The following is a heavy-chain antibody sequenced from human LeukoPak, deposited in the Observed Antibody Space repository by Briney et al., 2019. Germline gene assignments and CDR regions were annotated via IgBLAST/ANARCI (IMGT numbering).Heavy chain of an antibody. V-gene: IGHV3-23*01. CDR2: ISGSGGST. Sequence: GGSLRLSCAASGFTFSSYAMSWVRQAPGKGLEWVSTISGSGGSTYYADSVKGQFTTSRDNSKNTLYLQMNSLRADDTAIYYCANEYYYGSGSYYKSVVFDYWGQGTLVTVSS. D-gene: IGHD3-10*01. CDR1: GFTFSSYA. J-gene: IGHJ4*02. CDR3: ANEYYYGSGSYYKSVVFDY.